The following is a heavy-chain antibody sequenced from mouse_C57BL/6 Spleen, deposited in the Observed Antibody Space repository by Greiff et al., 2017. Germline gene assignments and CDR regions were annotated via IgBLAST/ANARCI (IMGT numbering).Heavy chain of an antibody. CDR2: IDPENGDT. V-gene: IGHV14-4*01. J-gene: IGHJ2*01. Sequence: EVQLQESGAELVRPGASVKLSCTASGFNLKDDYMHWVKQRPEQGLEWIGWIDPENGDTEYASKFQGKATITADTSSNTAYLQLSSLTSEDTAVYYCTTTYSNLDYWGQGTTLTVSS. CDR3: TTTYSNLDY. CDR1: GFNLKDDY. D-gene: IGHD2-5*01.